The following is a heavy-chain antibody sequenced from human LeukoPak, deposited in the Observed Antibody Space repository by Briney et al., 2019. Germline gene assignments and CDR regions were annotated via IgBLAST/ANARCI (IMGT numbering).Heavy chain of an antibody. CDR1: GVSFRNYY. Sequence: SETLSLTCTVSGVSFRNYYWSWIRQPPGKGLEWVGYISYSGSTDYNPSLKSRVTMSGDTSKNQFSVKLTSVTAADTAVYYCARGTVAAGNTGGFDWFDPWGQGTLVTVSS. V-gene: IGHV4-59*01. CDR3: ARGTVAAGNTGGFDWFDP. D-gene: IGHD6-13*01. J-gene: IGHJ5*02. CDR2: ISYSGST.